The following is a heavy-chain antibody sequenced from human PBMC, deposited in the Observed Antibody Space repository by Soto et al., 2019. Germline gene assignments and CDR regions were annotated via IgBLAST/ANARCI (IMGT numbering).Heavy chain of an antibody. CDR3: ARAINWNYVAGWFDP. CDR1: GGSISSGDYY. D-gene: IGHD1-7*01. CDR2: IYYSGST. V-gene: IGHV4-30-4*01. Sequence: PSETLSLTCTVSGGSISSGDYYWSWIRQPPGKGLEWIGYIYYSGSTYYNPSLKSRVTISVDTSKNQFSLKLSSVTAADTAVYYCARAINWNYVAGWFDPWGQGTLVTVSS. J-gene: IGHJ5*02.